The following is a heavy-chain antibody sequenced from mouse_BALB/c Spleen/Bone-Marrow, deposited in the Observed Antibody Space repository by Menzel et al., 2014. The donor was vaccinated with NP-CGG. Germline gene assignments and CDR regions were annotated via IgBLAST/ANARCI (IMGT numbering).Heavy chain of an antibody. Sequence: VQLQQSGAELVKPGASVKLSCTASGFNIKDTYMHWVKQRPEQGLEWIGRIDPANGNTKYDPKFQGKATITADTSSNTAYLQLSSLTSEDTAVYYCARILILRYWCFDVWGAGTTVTVSS. CDR2: IDPANGNT. D-gene: IGHD1-1*01. CDR1: GFNIKDTY. CDR3: ARILILRYWCFDV. J-gene: IGHJ1*01. V-gene: IGHV14-3*02.